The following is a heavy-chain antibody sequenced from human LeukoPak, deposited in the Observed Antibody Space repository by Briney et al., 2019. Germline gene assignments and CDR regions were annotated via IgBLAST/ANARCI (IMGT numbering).Heavy chain of an antibody. CDR3: TTEPGSYGYYYYMDV. Sequence: PGGSLRLSCAASGLNVSSNYMSWVRQAPGKGLEWVSVIYSGVSTNYADSVKGRVTISRDDSKNTLYLQMNSLKTEDTAVYYCTTEPGSYGYYYYMDVWGKGTTVTISS. V-gene: IGHV3-53*01. J-gene: IGHJ6*03. CDR2: IYSGVST. D-gene: IGHD3-10*01. CDR1: GLNVSSNY.